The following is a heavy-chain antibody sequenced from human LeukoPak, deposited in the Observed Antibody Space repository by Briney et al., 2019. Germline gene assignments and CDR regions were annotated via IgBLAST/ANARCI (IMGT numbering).Heavy chain of an antibody. CDR2: MNPNSGNT. Sequence: VSVKVSCKASGYTFTSYDINWVRQATGQGLEWMGWMNPNSGNTGYAQKFQGRVTVTRNTSISTAYMKLSSLRSEDTAVYYCARGFGYSSGWYVGYWGQGTLVTVSS. J-gene: IGHJ4*02. D-gene: IGHD6-19*01. CDR1: GYTFTSYD. V-gene: IGHV1-8*01. CDR3: ARGFGYSSGWYVGY.